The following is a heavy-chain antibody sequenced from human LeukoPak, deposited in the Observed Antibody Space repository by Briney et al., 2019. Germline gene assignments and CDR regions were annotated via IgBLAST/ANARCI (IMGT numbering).Heavy chain of an antibody. V-gene: IGHV3-7*01. CDR2: IKQDGSEK. CDR1: GFTFSSYW. J-gene: IGHJ6*02. D-gene: IGHD2-15*01. CDR3: ARVDDKRYCSGGSCYFRPYYYYGMDV. Sequence: PGGSLRLSCAASGFTFSSYWMSWVRQAPGKGLEWVANIKQDGSEKYYVDSVKGRFTTSRDNAKNSLYLQMNSLRAEDTAVYYCARVDDKRYCSGGSCYFRPYYYYGMDVWGQGTTVTVSS.